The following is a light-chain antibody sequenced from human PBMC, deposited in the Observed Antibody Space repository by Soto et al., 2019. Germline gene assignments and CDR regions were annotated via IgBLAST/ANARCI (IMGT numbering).Light chain of an antibody. Sequence: EIVLTQSPGTLPLSPGERATLSCRASQSVSSSYLAWYQQKPGQAPRLLIYGASSRATGIPDRFSGSGSGTDFTLTISRLEPEDFAVYYYQQYGSSPRTFGQGTKLEIK. CDR1: QSVSSSY. V-gene: IGKV3-20*01. CDR2: GAS. CDR3: QQYGSSPRT. J-gene: IGKJ2*01.